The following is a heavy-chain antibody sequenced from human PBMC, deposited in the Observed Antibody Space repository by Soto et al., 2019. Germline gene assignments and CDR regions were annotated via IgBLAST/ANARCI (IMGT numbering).Heavy chain of an antibody. CDR3: ASDRHNPFFDP. D-gene: IGHD1-1*01. Sequence: QVQLQESGPGLVKPSQTLSLTCTFSGASMSSGGYYWTWIRQSPGKGLELIGYIYYSGSTYYNPSLESRDAISLDTSRSQFSLTLHSVTAADTAIYYCASDRHNPFFDPWGQGTLVTVSS. CDR1: GASMSSGGYY. V-gene: IGHV4-31*03. J-gene: IGHJ5*02. CDR2: IYYSGST.